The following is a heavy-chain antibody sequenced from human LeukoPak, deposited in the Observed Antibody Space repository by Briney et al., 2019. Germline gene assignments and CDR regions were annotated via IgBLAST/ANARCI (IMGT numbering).Heavy chain of an antibody. V-gene: IGHV3-15*01. CDR2: IKSKTDGGTT. D-gene: IGHD2-2*01. CDR1: GFTFSNAW. J-gene: IGHJ4*02. Sequence: PGGSLRLSCAASGFTFSNAWMSWVRQAPGKGLEWVGRIKSKTDGGTTDYAAPVKGRFTISRDDSKNTLYLQMNSLKTEDTAVYYCTTDRPDIVVVTAEPYWGQGTLVTVSS. CDR3: TTDRPDIVVVTAEPY.